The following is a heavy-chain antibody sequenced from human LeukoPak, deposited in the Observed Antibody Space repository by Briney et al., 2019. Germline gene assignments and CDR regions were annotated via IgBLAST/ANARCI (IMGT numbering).Heavy chain of an antibody. D-gene: IGHD3-22*01. V-gene: IGHV3-48*01. J-gene: IGHJ4*02. CDR1: GFTFSSYS. CDR3: ARSLAYYDSSGYSDY. Sequence: PGGSLRLSCAASGFTFSSYSMNWVRQAPGKGLEWVSYISSSSSTIYYADSVKGRFTISRDNAKNSLYLQMNSLRAEDTAVYYCARSLAYYDSSGYSDYWGQGTLVTVSS. CDR2: ISSSSSTI.